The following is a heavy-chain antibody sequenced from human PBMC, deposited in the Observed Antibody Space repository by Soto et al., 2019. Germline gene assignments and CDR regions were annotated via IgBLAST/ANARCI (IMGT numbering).Heavy chain of an antibody. CDR1: GYIFVNYG. CDR2: ISPYTGNT. J-gene: IGHJ6*02. CDR3: VMVDNYVTPTPQDV. V-gene: IGHV1-18*01. Sequence: QVQLVQSGDEVKKPGASVKVSCKASGYIFVNYGITWVRQAPGQGLEWMGWISPYTGNTHSASKVQGRLTMTTDTSTSTAYMDLGSLTSDDTAVYYCVMVDNYVTPTPQDVWGQGTTVTVSS. D-gene: IGHD3-16*01.